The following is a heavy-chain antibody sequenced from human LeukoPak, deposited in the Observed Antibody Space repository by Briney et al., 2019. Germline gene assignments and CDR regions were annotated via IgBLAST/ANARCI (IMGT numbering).Heavy chain of an antibody. CDR3: ARDRSYRKDFWSVTDAFDI. V-gene: IGHV1-18*01. CDR1: GYTDTNFG. D-gene: IGHD3-3*01. CDR2: TSAYNGNT. J-gene: IGHJ3*02. Sequence: GASVKVSCKASGYTDTNFGISWVRQTPGHGLEWMGWTSAYNGNTNHAQNFQGRVVMTIDTSTSTAYMELRSLRSDDTAVYFCARDRSYRKDFWSVTDAFDIWGQGTMVTVSS.